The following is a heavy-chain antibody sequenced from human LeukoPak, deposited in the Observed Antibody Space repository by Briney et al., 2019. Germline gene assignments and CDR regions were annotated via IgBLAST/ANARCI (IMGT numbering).Heavy chain of an antibody. Sequence: SETLSLTCTVSGASISSTTDYRGWIRQPPGKGLEWIGSMSYGGRTYYKPSLKGRVAISADTSKNQFSLKLNSVTAADTAVYYCARGFPQYNGYDQHWGQGALVTVSS. J-gene: IGHJ1*01. V-gene: IGHV4-39*07. CDR1: GASISSTTDY. D-gene: IGHD5-12*01. CDR3: ARGFPQYNGYDQH. CDR2: MSYGGRT.